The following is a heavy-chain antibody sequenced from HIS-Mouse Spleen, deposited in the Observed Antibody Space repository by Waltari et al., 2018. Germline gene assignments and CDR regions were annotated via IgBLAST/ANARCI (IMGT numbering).Heavy chain of an antibody. CDR3: ARGDTMVRGVIGYFDY. J-gene: IGHJ4*02. CDR1: GFTFSSYG. Sequence: QVQLVESGGGVVQPGRSLRLSCAASGFTFSSYGMHWVRAAPGKGLAWVAGIGYDGSNKYYADSVKGRFTISRDNSKNTLYLQMNSLRAEDTAVYYCARGDTMVRGVIGYFDYWGQGTLVTVSS. CDR2: IGYDGSNK. V-gene: IGHV3-33*01. D-gene: IGHD3-10*01.